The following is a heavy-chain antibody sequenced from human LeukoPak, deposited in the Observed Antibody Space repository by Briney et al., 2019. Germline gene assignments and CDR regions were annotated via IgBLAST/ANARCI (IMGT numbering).Heavy chain of an antibody. D-gene: IGHD3-22*01. Sequence: GGSLRLSCVASGFTFSDYYMSWIRQAPGKGLEWVSYISSSGSTIYYADSVKGRFTISRDNAKNSLYLQMNSLRAEDTAVYYCARDFHPYYYDTSPGVCDYWGQGTLVTVSS. V-gene: IGHV3-11*01. CDR2: ISSSGSTI. CDR3: ARDFHPYYYDTSPGVCDY. J-gene: IGHJ4*02. CDR1: GFTFSDYY.